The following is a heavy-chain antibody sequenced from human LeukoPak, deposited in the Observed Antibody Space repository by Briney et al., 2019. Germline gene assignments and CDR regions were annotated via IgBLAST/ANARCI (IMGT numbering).Heavy chain of an antibody. J-gene: IGHJ5*02. CDR2: INPSGGST. V-gene: IGHV1-46*01. D-gene: IGHD4-23*01. CDR3: ARIRGGNSP. CDR1: GYTFTSYY. Sequence: ASVKVSCKASGYTFTSYYVHWVRQAPGQGLEWMGIINPSGGSTTYAQKFQGRVTMTRNTSISTAYMELSSLRSEDTAVYYCARIRGGNSPWGQGTLVTVSS.